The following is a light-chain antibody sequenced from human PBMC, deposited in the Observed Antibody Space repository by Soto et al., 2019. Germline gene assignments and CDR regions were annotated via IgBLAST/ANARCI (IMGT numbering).Light chain of an antibody. CDR1: QSVSKF. V-gene: IGKV1-39*01. Sequence: DIQMTQSPSSLSASVGDRVTISCRASQSVSKFLNWYQQKPGKAPKLLIYSAITVEIGVPSRFSGSGSGTDFTLTISSLQPEDFATYYCQQSYNTPLTFGGGTKVEIK. CDR3: QQSYNTPLT. J-gene: IGKJ4*01. CDR2: SAI.